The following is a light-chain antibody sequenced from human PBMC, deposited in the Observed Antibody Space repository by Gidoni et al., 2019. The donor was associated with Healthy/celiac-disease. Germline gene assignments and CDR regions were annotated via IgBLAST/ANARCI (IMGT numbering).Light chain of an antibody. CDR3: QQRSNWPRLT. CDR2: DAS. CDR1: QSVSSY. Sequence: EIVLTPSPATLSLSPGERATLSCSASQSVSSYLAWYQQKPGQAPRLLIYDASNRATGIPARFSGSGSGTDFTLTISSLEPEDFAVYYCQQRSNWPRLTFGGGTKVEIK. V-gene: IGKV3-11*01. J-gene: IGKJ4*01.